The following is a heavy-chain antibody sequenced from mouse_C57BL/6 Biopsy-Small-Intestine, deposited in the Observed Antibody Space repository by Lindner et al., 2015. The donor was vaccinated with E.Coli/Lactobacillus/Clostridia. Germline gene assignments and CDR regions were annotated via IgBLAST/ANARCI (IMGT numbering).Heavy chain of an antibody. Sequence: LQESGAELARPGASVKLSCKASGYTFTSYGISWVKQRTGQGLEWIGEIYPRSGNTYYNEKFKGKATLTADKSSSTAYMELRSLTSEDSAVYFCARSPITTVVANAMDYWGQGTSVTVSS. CDR1: GYTFTSYG. J-gene: IGHJ4*01. CDR3: ARSPITTVVANAMDY. V-gene: IGHV1-81*01. D-gene: IGHD1-1*01. CDR2: IYPRSGNT.